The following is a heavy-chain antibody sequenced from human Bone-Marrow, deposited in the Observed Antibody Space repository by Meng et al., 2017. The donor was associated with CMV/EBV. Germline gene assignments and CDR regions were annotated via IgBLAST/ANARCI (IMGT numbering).Heavy chain of an antibody. J-gene: IGHJ6*02. CDR2: ISYDGSNK. D-gene: IGHD5-18*01. CDR3: ARGRRQLYYYYYYGRDV. CDR1: GFTFSSYW. Sequence: GGSLRLSCAASGFTFSSYWMSWVREAPGKGLEWVAVISYDGSNKYYADSVKGRFTISRDNSKNTLYLQMNSLRAEDTAVYYCARGRRQLYYYYYYGRDVWGQGTTVTVSS. V-gene: IGHV3-30*03.